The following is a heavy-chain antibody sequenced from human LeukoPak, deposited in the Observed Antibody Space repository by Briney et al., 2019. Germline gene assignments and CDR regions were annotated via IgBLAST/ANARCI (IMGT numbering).Heavy chain of an antibody. J-gene: IGHJ4*02. D-gene: IGHD3-10*01. CDR2: ISSSSSYI. CDR3: ARGPLLWFGERINGDY. Sequence: NPGGSLRLSCAASGFTFSSYSMNWVRQAPGKGLEWVSSISSSSSYIYYADSVKGRFTISRDNAKNSLYLQTNSLRAEDTAVYYCARGPLLWFGERINGDYWGQGTLVTVSS. CDR1: GFTFSSYS. V-gene: IGHV3-21*01.